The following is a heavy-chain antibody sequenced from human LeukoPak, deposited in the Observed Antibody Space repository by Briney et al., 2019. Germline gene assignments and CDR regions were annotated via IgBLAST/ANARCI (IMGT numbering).Heavy chain of an antibody. J-gene: IGHJ4*02. CDR2: IKSKSDGGTT. D-gene: IGHD3-10*01. V-gene: IGHV3-15*05. CDR3: TTVTLRPVGL. CDR1: GFSFSRAW. Sequence: GGSLRLSCAASGFSFSRAWMSWVRQAPGKGLEWIGRIKSKSDGGTTDYAAPVKGRFTISRDGSKNTLLLQVNSLKIEDTAVYYCTTVTLRPVGLWGQGTLVTVSS.